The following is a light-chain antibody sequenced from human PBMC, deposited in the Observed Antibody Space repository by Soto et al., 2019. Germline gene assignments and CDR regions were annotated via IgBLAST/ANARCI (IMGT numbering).Light chain of an antibody. Sequence: QSVLTQPPSVTGAPGQRVTISCTGNSSNIGANYDVHWYQQVPGTAPKLLIYGNNNRPLGVPDRFSGSKSDTSASLAITGLQAEDEADYYCQSYDSSLSGSRVFGGGTKVTVL. CDR1: SSNIGANYD. V-gene: IGLV1-40*01. CDR3: QSYDSSLSGSRV. J-gene: IGLJ3*02. CDR2: GNN.